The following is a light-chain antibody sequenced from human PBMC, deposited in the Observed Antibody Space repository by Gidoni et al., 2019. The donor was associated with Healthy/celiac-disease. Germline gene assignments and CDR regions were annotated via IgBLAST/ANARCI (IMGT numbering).Light chain of an antibody. CDR2: QDS. CDR1: KLGDKY. J-gene: IGLJ2*01. V-gene: IGLV3-1*01. Sequence: SYELTQPPSVSESPGQTASITCSGDKLGDKYACWYQQKPGQSPVLVIYQDSKRPSGIPERFSGSNSGNTATLTISGTQAMDEADYYCQAWDSSTRVFGGGTKLTVL. CDR3: QAWDSSTRV.